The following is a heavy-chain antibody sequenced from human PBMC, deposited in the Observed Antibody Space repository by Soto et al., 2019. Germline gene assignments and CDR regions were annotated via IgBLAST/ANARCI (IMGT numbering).Heavy chain of an antibody. J-gene: IGHJ4*02. CDR2: VSGSGGTT. Sequence: EVQLWESGGGLVQPGGSLRLSCAASGFTLGNFAMTWVRQSPGKGLEWVSAVSGSGGTTYYADSVKGRFTISRDNSNNTLYLQMNSLRAEDTAVYYCAREGYDSSGYYALEDYWGQGTLVTVSS. V-gene: IGHV3-23*01. CDR3: AREGYDSSGYYALEDY. D-gene: IGHD3-22*01. CDR1: GFTLGNFA.